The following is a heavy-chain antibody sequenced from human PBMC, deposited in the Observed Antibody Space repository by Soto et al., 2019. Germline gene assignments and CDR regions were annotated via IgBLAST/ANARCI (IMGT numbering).Heavy chain of an antibody. CDR3: AKVHGTVTTLWSWDY. J-gene: IGHJ4*02. CDR1: GFTFSNYA. V-gene: IGHV3-23*01. CDR2: ITGRDGNT. D-gene: IGHD4-17*01. Sequence: EVQLLESGGGLVQPGGSLRLSCVASGFTFSNYAMSWVRQAPGKGLEWVSAITGRDGNTYYADSVKGRFTISRDNSDNMLFLQMNSLRAEDTAVYHCAKVHGTVTTLWSWDYWGLGTLVTVSS.